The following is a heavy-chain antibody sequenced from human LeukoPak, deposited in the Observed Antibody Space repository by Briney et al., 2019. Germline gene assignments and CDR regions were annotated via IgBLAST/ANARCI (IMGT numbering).Heavy chain of an antibody. CDR2: ISAYNGNT. CDR3: ARAHYYYDSSGYPDY. Sequence: GASVKVSCKASGYTFTSYGISWVRQAPGQGLEWMGWISAYNGNTNYAQKLQGRVTMTTDTSTSTAYMELRSLRSDDTAVYYCARAHYYYDSSGYPDYWGQGTLVTVSS. J-gene: IGHJ4*02. D-gene: IGHD3-22*01. CDR1: GYTFTSYG. V-gene: IGHV1-18*01.